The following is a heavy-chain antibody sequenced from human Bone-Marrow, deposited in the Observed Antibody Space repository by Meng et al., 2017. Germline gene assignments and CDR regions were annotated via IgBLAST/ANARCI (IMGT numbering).Heavy chain of an antibody. J-gene: IGHJ3*02. CDR1: GFTFSSYW. D-gene: IGHD1-26*01. CDR3: ARVEVGATTLSRGDAFDI. Sequence: GESLKISCAASGFTFSSYWMSWFRQAPGKGLEWVANIKQDGSEKYYVDSVKGRFTISRDNAKNSLYLQMNSLRAEDTAVYYCARVEVGATTLSRGDAFDIWGQGTMVTVSS. CDR2: IKQDGSEK. V-gene: IGHV3-7*01.